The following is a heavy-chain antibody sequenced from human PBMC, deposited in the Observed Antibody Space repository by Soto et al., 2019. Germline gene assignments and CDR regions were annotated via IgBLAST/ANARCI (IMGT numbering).Heavy chain of an antibody. Sequence: GGSLRLSCAASEFTFSNYAMHWVRQPPGKGLQWLAVISYDGNNKYYADSVEGRFTISRDNSKNTVYLQMNSLRLEDTAVYYCARGPSYSDSYFDYWGQGTMVTVSS. CDR3: ARGPSYSDSYFDY. V-gene: IGHV3-30*03. D-gene: IGHD4-17*01. CDR2: ISYDGNNK. CDR1: EFTFSNYA. J-gene: IGHJ4*02.